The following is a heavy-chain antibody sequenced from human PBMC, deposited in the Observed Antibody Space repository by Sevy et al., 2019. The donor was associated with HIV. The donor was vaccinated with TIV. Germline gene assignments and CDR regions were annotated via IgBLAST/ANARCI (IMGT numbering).Heavy chain of an antibody. CDR3: ARDYPNWASSP. Sequence: GGSLRLSCAGSGFTGNVYSMNWVRQAPGKGLEWISYISHDSTAIYYAHSVKGRFTISRDDAKNSVYLQMNSLRDEDTAVYYCARDYPNWASSPWGQGTLVTVSS. J-gene: IGHJ5*02. CDR1: GFTGNVYS. D-gene: IGHD3-16*01. CDR2: ISHDSTAI. V-gene: IGHV3-48*02.